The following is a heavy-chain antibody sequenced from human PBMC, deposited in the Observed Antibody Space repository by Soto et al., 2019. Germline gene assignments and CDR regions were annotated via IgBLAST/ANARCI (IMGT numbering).Heavy chain of an antibody. J-gene: IGHJ4*02. CDR3: ARALYRSGTYYAFDN. CDR2: ISAYNGNT. CDR1: GYTPTNYD. Sequence: QVPLVQSGAEVKKPGASVTVSCKTSGYTPTNYDIGWVRQAPGQGLEWMGWISAYNGNTNSAQKLQGRLTMTTDTSTRTAYMELRSLRSNDTAGYYCARALYRSGTYYAFDNWGQGPLVTVSS. V-gene: IGHV1-18*01. D-gene: IGHD1-26*01.